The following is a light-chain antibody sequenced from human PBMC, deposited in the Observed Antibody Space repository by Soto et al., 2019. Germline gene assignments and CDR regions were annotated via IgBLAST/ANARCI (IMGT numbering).Light chain of an antibody. CDR2: AAS. CDR1: QGIRDD. Sequence: DIQMTQSPSSLSASVGDRVTITCRASQGIRDDLGWYQQKPGIAPKGMMFAASTLESGVPSRFSGSASGTEFTLTVSSLQPEDVATYYCLQHHSFPWTLGQGTKVDIK. CDR3: LQHHSFPWT. J-gene: IGKJ1*01. V-gene: IGKV1-17*01.